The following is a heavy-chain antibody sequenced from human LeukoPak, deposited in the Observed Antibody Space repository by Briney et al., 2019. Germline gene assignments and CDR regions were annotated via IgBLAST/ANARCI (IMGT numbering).Heavy chain of an antibody. V-gene: IGHV1-2*02. D-gene: IGHD6-13*01. CDR1: GNTFTSYD. CDR2: INPNSGGT. CDR3: ARGMGYSSSWYAY. Sequence: VASVKVSCKASGNTFTSYDINWVRQATGQGLEWMGWINPNSGGTNYAQNFQGRVTMTRDTSISTAYMELSRLRSDDTAVYYCARGMGYSSSWYAYWGQGTLVTVSS. J-gene: IGHJ4*02.